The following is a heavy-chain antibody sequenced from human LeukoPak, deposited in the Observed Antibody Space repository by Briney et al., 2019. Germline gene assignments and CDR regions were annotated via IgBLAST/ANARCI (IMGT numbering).Heavy chain of an antibody. CDR3: ARADNYYDSSGYYDY. V-gene: IGHV1-46*01. CDR1: GYTFTSYY. D-gene: IGHD3-22*01. J-gene: IGHJ4*02. CDR2: INPSGGST. Sequence: ASVKVSCKASGYTFTSYYMHWVRQAPGQGLEWMGIINPSGGSTSYVQKFQGRVTMTRDTSTSTVYMELSSLRSEDTAVYYCARADNYYDSSGYYDYWGQGTLVTVSS.